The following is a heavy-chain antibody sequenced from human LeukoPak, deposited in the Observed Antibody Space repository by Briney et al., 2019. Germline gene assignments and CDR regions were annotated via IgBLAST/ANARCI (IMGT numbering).Heavy chain of an antibody. D-gene: IGHD1-26*01. CDR1: GGSISSGGYY. CDR2: IYYSGST. Sequence: PSETLSLTCTVSGGSISSGGYYWSWIRQHPGKGLEWIGYIYYSGSTYYNPSLKSRVTISVDTSKNQFSLKLSSVTAADTAVYYRARGPTRSGSYYYFDYWGQGTLVTVSS. J-gene: IGHJ4*02. V-gene: IGHV4-31*03. CDR3: ARGPTRSGSYYYFDY.